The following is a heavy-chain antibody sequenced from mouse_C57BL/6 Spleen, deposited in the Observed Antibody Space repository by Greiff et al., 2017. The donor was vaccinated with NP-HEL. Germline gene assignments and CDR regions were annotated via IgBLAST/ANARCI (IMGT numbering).Heavy chain of an antibody. V-gene: IGHV1-82*01. D-gene: IGHD2-4*01. CDR1: GYAFSSSW. Sequence: QVQLQQSGPELVKPGASVKISCKASGYAFSSSWMNWVKQRPGKGLEWIGRIYPGDGDTNYNGKFKGKATLTADKSSSTAYMQLSSLTSEDSAFYFCASYDYDGYWYFDVWGTGTTVTVSS. CDR3: ASYDYDGYWYFDV. CDR2: IYPGDGDT. J-gene: IGHJ1*03.